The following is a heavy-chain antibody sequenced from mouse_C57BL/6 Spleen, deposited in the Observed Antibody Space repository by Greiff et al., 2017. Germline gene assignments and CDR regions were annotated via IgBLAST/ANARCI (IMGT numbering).Heavy chain of an antibody. Sequence: QVQLQQPGAELVKPGASVKMSCKASGYTFTSYWITWVKQRPGKGLEWIGDIYPGGGSTNYNEKFKSKATLTVDKSSSTAYMQHSSLTSEASAVYYFAREGNLIGAYWGQGTLLTVSA. CDR2: IYPGGGST. V-gene: IGHV1-55*01. CDR3: AREGNLIGAY. J-gene: IGHJ3*01. CDR1: GYTFTSYW. D-gene: IGHD2-1*01.